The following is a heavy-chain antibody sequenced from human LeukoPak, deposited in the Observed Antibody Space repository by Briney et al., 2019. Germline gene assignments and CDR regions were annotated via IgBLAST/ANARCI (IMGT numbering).Heavy chain of an antibody. Sequence: GGSLRLSCAAPGFTFSSYSMNWVRQAPGKGLEWVSSISSSSSYIHYADSVKGRFAISRDNAKNSLYLQMNSLRAEDTAVYYCARCGYSYGPNDYWGQGTLVTVSS. CDR2: ISSSSSYI. CDR3: ARCGYSYGPNDY. D-gene: IGHD5-18*01. J-gene: IGHJ4*02. CDR1: GFTFSSYS. V-gene: IGHV3-21*01.